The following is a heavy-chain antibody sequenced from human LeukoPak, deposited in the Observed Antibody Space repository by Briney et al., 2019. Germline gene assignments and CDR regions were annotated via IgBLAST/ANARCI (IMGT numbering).Heavy chain of an antibody. J-gene: IGHJ3*02. CDR1: GGTFSCYA. D-gene: IGHD6-19*01. CDR3: ARDSNSSGWNDAFDI. Sequence: SVKVSCKASGGTFSCYAISWVRQAPGQGLEWMGGIIPIFGTANYAQKFQGRVTITADESTSTAYMELSSLRSEDTAVYYCARDSNSSGWNDAFDIWGQGTMVTVSS. CDR2: IIPIFGTA. V-gene: IGHV1-69*13.